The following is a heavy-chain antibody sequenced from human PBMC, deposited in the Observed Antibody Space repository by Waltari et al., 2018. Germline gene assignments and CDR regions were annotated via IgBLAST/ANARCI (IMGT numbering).Heavy chain of an antibody. Sequence: QLQLQESGPGLVKPSETLSLTCTVSGGSISSSSYYWGWIRQPPGKGLEWIGSIYYSGSTYYNPSLSSRVTISVDTSKNQFSLKLSSVTAADTAVYYCARRVVAVAGYYYYYYMDVWGKGTTVIVSS. D-gene: IGHD6-19*01. CDR2: IYYSGST. CDR1: GGSISSSSYY. CDR3: ARRVVAVAGYYYYYYMDV. J-gene: IGHJ6*03. V-gene: IGHV4-39*01.